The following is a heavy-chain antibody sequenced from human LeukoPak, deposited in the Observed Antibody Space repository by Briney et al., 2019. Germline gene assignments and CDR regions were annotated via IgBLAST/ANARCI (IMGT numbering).Heavy chain of an antibody. D-gene: IGHD6-13*01. J-gene: IGHJ4*02. V-gene: IGHV1-2*06. CDR3: ARAAGHSSSWDY. CDR2: INPNTGGT. CDR1: GYTLIDYY. Sequence: ASVKVSCKASGYTLIDYYIHWVRQAPGQGLEWMGRINPNTGGTNYEQEFQGRVTMTTDTSISTAYMGLSRLKSDDTAVYFCARAAGHSSSWDYWGQGTLVTVSS.